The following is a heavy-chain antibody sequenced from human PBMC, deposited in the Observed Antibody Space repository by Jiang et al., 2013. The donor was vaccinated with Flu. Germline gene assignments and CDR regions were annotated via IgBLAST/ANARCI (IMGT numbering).Heavy chain of an antibody. Sequence: SGAEVKKPGSSVKVSCKASGGTFSSYAISWVRQAPGQGLEWMGRIIPILGIANYAQKFQGRVTITADKSTSTAYMELSSLRSEDTAVYYCASNYDSSPSWFDPWGQGTLVTVSS. CDR3: ASNYDSSPSWFDP. D-gene: IGHD3-22*01. V-gene: IGHV1-69*04. CDR1: GGTFSSYA. CDR2: IIPILGIA. J-gene: IGHJ5*02.